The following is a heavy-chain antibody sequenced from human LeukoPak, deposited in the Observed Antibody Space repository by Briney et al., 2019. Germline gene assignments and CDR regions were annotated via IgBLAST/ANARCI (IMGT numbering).Heavy chain of an antibody. J-gene: IGHJ4*02. CDR1: GFTFSSYE. CDR3: VKGAMVRPPPFDY. V-gene: IGHV3-48*03. Sequence: GGSLRLSCAASGFTFSSYEMNWVRQAPGKGLEWVSYISSSGSTIYYADSVKGRFTISRDNSKNTLYLQMSSLRAEDTAVYYCVKGAMVRPPPFDYWGQGTLVTVSS. D-gene: IGHD3-10*01. CDR2: ISSSGSTI.